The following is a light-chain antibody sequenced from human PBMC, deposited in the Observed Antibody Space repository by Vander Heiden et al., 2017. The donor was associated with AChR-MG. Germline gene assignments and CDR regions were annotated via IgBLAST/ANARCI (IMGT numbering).Light chain of an antibody. Sequence: QLVLTHSPSASASLVASVKLTCTRSSGNSSAANAWHQQQPEKGPGYLMKLNSDGSQSKGDGIPDRFSGSSSGAERYLTISSLQSEDEDDYYCQTWGTGIPVFGGGTKLTVL. J-gene: IGLJ3*02. CDR2: LNSDGSQ. V-gene: IGLV4-69*01. CDR3: QTWGTGIPV. CDR1: SGNSSAA.